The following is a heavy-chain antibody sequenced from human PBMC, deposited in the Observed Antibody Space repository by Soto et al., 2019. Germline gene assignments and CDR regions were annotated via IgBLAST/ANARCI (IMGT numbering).Heavy chain of an antibody. J-gene: IGHJ6*02. CDR3: AKELKYTYGFPYFYGMDV. V-gene: IGHV3-23*01. Sequence: HPGGSLRLSCAASGFTFTSYAMSWVRQAPGKGLEWVSSISGSGVSTYYADSVKGLFTISRDNSKNTLYLQMNSLGAEDTAVYYCAKELKYTYGFPYFYGMDVWGQGTTVTVSS. CDR2: ISGSGVST. D-gene: IGHD5-18*01. CDR1: GFTFTSYA.